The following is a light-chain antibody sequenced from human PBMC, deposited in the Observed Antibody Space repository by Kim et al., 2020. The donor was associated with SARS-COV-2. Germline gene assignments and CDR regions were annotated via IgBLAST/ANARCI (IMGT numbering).Light chain of an antibody. CDR2: GKN. CDR1: SLRSYY. CDR3: NSRDSSGNHWV. Sequence: ELTQDPAVSVALGQTVRITCQGDSLRSYYASWYQQKPGQAPVLVIYGKNNRPSGIPDRFSGSSSGNTASLTITGAQAEDEADYYCNSRDSSGNHWVFGGGTQLTVL. V-gene: IGLV3-19*01. J-gene: IGLJ3*02.